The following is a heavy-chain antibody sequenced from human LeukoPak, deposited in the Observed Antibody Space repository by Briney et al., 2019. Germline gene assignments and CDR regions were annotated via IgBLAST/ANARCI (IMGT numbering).Heavy chain of an antibody. V-gene: IGHV3-33*08. CDR3: ARDWGTTGAFGWMFDY. CDR2: IWHDGSDR. Sequence: GGSLRLSCAASGFTFSSYTMNWVRQAPGKGLEWVAIIWHDGSDRYYAESVKGRFTISRDNSKNTVYLQMNNLRVEDTALYYCARDWGTTGAFGWMFDYWGQGALVTVSP. CDR1: GFTFSSYT. J-gene: IGHJ4*02. D-gene: IGHD1-1*01.